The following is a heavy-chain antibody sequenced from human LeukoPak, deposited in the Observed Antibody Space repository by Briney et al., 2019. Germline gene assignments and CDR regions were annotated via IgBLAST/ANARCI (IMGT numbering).Heavy chain of an antibody. V-gene: IGHV1-69*13. CDR3: AMYYYYGSGSYNY. CDR2: IIPIFGTA. CDR1: GGTFSSYA. J-gene: IGHJ4*02. D-gene: IGHD3-10*01. Sequence: SVKVSCKASGGTFSSYAISWVRQAPGQGLEWMGGIIPIFGTANYAQKFQGRVTITADESASTAYMELSSLRSEDTAVYYCAMYYYYGSGSYNYWGQGTLVTVSS.